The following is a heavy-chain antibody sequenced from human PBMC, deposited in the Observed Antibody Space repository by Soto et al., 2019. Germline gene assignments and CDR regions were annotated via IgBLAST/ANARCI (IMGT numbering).Heavy chain of an antibody. CDR3: ARHSGTSGFYYYYYGMDV. D-gene: IGHD1-1*01. J-gene: IGHJ6*02. V-gene: IGHV4-39*01. Sequence: SETLSLTCTVSGGSISSSSYYWGWIRQPPGKGLEWIGSIYYSGSTYYNPSLKSRVTISVDTSKNQFSLKLSSVTAADTAVYYCARHSGTSGFYYYYYGMDVWGQGTTVTVSS. CDR2: IYYSGST. CDR1: GGSISSSSYY.